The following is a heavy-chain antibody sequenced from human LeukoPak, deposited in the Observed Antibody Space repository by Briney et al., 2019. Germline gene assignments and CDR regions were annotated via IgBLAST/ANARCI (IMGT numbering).Heavy chain of an antibody. J-gene: IGHJ6*03. V-gene: IGHV3-48*04. Sequence: PGGSLRLSCAASGFTFSTYSMNWVRQAPGKGLEWVSYITGSSTTIYYADSVKGRFTISRDNAKNSLYLQMNSLRAEDTALYYCAKDIAAAGTSGGYMDVWGKGTTVTISS. CDR1: GFTFSTYS. D-gene: IGHD6-13*01. CDR3: AKDIAAAGTSGGYMDV. CDR2: ITGSSTTI.